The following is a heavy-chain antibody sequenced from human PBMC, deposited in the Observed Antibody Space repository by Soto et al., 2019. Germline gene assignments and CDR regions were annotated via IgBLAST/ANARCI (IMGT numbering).Heavy chain of an antibody. CDR1: GFTFSRFD. J-gene: IGHJ4*02. CDR2: ISHDGNIK. D-gene: IGHD2-2*01. V-gene: IGHV3-30*18. CDR3: AKTIVPAAVRPIDY. Sequence: XGSLRLSCSVAGFTFSRFDMHWVRQAPGKGLDWVALISHDGNIKYYSDSVRGRFTISRDNSRTTLFLQMNSLGPEDTAIYFCAKTIVPAAVRPIDYWGLGTLVTVSS.